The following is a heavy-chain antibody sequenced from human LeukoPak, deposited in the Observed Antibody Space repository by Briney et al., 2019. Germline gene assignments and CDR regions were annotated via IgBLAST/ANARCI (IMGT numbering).Heavy chain of an antibody. CDR2: IIPIFGTP. CDR1: GGTFMTYS. V-gene: IGHV1-69*05. J-gene: IGHJ6*03. CDR3: ARVDRYHSYLDA. Sequence: SVKVSCKASGGTFMTYSVTWVRQAPGQGLEWMGGIIPIFGTPNYAQKFQGRVKFTTDDAPGTAYMELSSLMSEDTAIYYCARVDRYHSYLDAWGKGTPVTVSS.